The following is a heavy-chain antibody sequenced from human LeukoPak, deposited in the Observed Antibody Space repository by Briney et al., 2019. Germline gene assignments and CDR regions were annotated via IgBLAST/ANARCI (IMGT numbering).Heavy chain of an antibody. CDR1: GFTFGTYW. D-gene: IGHD3-16*01. CDR3: TRGGRLHPQSPY. J-gene: IGHJ4*02. CDR2: IKQDGSDI. Sequence: GGSLRLSCAASGFTFGTYWMSWVRQAPGKGLEWVANIKQDGSDIYYVDSVKGRFTISRDNAKNSLYLQMSSLRAEDTAVYYCTRGGRLHPQSPYWGQGTLVTVSS. V-gene: IGHV3-7*01.